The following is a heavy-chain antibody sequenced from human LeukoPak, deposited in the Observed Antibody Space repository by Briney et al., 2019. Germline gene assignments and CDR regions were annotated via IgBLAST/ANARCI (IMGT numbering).Heavy chain of an antibody. D-gene: IGHD4-23*01. J-gene: IGHJ4*02. V-gene: IGHV1-2*02. CDR3: ARPFIETPSLGALDY. CDR2: INPDSGGT. CDR1: GYTFTDCY. Sequence: ASVKVSFKASGYTFTDCYMHWVRQAPGQGLEWMGWINPDSGGTNYAQNFQGRVTMTRDTSISTAYMELSRLRSDDTAVYYCARPFIETPSLGALDYWGQGTLVTVSS.